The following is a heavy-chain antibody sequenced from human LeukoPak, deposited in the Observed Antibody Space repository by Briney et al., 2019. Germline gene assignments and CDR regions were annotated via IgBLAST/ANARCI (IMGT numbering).Heavy chain of an antibody. D-gene: IGHD5-24*01. CDR1: GGSISSGSYY. Sequence: SETLSLTCTVSGGSISSGSYYWSWIRQPAGKGLEWIGRIYTSGSTNYNPSLKSRVTISVDTSKNQFSLKLSSVTAADTAVYYCARDRMATYPLWGQGTLVTVSS. CDR2: IYTSGST. J-gene: IGHJ4*02. V-gene: IGHV4-61*02. CDR3: ARDRMATYPL.